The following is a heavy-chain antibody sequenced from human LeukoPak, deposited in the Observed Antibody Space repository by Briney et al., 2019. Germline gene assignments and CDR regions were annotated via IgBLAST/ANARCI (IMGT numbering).Heavy chain of an antibody. V-gene: IGHV1-8*01. CDR1: GYTFTSYD. CDR2: MNPKSGNT. D-gene: IGHD6-13*01. J-gene: IGHJ5*02. CDR3: ARRGGNSSPNWFDP. Sequence: ASVKVSCKASGYTFTSYDINWVRQATGQGLEWMGWMNPKSGNTGYAQKFQGRVTMTRNTSISTAYMELSSLRSEDTAVYYCARRGGNSSPNWFDPWGQGTLVTVSS.